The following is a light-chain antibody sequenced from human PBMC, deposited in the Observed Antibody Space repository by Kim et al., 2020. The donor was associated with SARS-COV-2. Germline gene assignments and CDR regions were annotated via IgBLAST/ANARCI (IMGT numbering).Light chain of an antibody. CDR3: QSYDSNNRV. J-gene: IGLJ2*01. Sequence: GETMTISCTRSSCSIARNYVQWYQQRPGSAPTTVIYEDNQRPAGVPDRFSGSIDSSANSASLTISGLKTEDEADYYCQSYDSNNRVFGGGTQLTVL. V-gene: IGLV6-57*03. CDR2: EDN. CDR1: SCSIARNY.